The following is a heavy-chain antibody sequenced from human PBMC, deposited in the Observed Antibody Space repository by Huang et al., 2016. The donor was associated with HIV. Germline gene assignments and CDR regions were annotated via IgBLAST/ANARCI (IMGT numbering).Heavy chain of an antibody. CDR1: GFAFSQYA. CDR2: MGGNRGGI. J-gene: IGHJ4*02. V-gene: IGHV3-9*01. Sequence: VQLVESGGGLVQPGWSLRLSCAASGFAFSQYAVHWVRQSRGKGLEWVWGMGGNRGGIAYAASVRGRFVISRDNAKKSLYLKMNGLRLEDTALYFCVIMDDYFDYWGQGVLVGVSS. CDR3: VIMDDYFDY. D-gene: IGHD2-8*01.